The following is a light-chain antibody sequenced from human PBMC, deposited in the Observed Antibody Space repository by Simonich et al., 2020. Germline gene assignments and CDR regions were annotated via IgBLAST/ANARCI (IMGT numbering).Light chain of an antibody. J-gene: IGKJ1*01. Sequence: DIQMTQSPSSLSAYVGDRVTITCRASQSISSSLNWYQQKPGKAPKLLIYAASSFQSGVPSRFSGSGAGTDFTLTISSLQPEDFATYYCQQSYSTPWTFGQGTKVEIK. V-gene: IGKV1-39*01. CDR2: AAS. CDR3: QQSYSTPWT. CDR1: QSISSS.